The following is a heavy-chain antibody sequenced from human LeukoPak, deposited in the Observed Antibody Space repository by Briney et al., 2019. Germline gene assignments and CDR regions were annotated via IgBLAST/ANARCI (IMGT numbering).Heavy chain of an antibody. CDR1: GYSISSGYY. D-gene: IGHD6-6*01. CDR3: ARGHSSSPLDY. Sequence: SETLSHTCTVSGYSISSGYYWSWIRQPPGKGLEWIGYIYYSGSTNYNPSLKSRVTISVDTSKNQFSLKLSSVTAADTAVYYCARGHSSSPLDYWGQGTLVTVSS. J-gene: IGHJ4*02. V-gene: IGHV4-38-2*02. CDR2: IYYSGST.